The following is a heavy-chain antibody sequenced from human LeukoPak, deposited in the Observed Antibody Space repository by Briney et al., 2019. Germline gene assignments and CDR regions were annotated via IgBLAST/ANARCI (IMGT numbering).Heavy chain of an antibody. CDR2: ISSSSSYI. CDR3: ARERGYCSSTSCYRPLRGAFDI. CDR1: GFTFSSYS. J-gene: IGHJ3*02. V-gene: IGHV3-21*01. D-gene: IGHD2-2*01. Sequence: PGGSLKLSCAASGFTFSSYSMNWVRQAPGKGLEWVSSISSSSSYIYYADSVKGRFTISRDNSKNTLYLQMNSLRAEDTAVYYCARERGYCSSTSCYRPLRGAFDIWGQGTMVTVSS.